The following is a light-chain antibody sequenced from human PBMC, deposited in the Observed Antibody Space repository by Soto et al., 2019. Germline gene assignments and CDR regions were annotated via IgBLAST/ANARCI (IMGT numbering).Light chain of an antibody. CDR1: SSNLGAGYD. V-gene: IGLV1-40*01. CDR2: ANS. CDR3: QSYDSSLIVSKV. Sequence: QSVLTQPPSVSGAPGQSVTISCAWISSNLGAGYDVQWYRQFPGTAPKLLIYANSVRPSGVPDRFSGSKSGTSASLAITGLQAEDEADYYCQSYDSSLIVSKVFGTGTKV. J-gene: IGLJ1*01.